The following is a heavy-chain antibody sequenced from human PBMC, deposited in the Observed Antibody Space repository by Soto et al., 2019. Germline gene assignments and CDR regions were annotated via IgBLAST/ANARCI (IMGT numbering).Heavy chain of an antibody. CDR2: IYWDDDK. Sequence: SGPTLVNPTQTLTLTCTFSGFSLSTSGVGVGWIRQPPGKALEWLALIYWDDDKRYSPSLKSRLTITKDTSKNQVVLTMTNMDPVETETYYCEQIRTGLTPDYCGQVSLVTVSA. D-gene: IGHD3-9*01. V-gene: IGHV2-5*02. J-gene: IGHJ4*02. CDR3: EQIRTGLTPDY. CDR1: GFSLSTSGVG.